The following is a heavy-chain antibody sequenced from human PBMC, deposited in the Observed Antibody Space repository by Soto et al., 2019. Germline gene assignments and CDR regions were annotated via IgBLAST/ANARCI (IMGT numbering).Heavy chain of an antibody. CDR2: IKQDGSEK. V-gene: IGHV3-7*01. D-gene: IGHD3-3*01. J-gene: IGHJ6*02. CDR3: ARGVGGITIFGVVIKGRYGMDV. Sequence: LRLSCAASGFTFSSYWMSWVRQAPGKGLEWVANIKQDGSEKYYVDSVKGRFTISRDNAKNSLYLQMNSLRAEDTAVYYCARGVGGITIFGVVIKGRYGMDVWGQGTTVTVSS. CDR1: GFTFSSYW.